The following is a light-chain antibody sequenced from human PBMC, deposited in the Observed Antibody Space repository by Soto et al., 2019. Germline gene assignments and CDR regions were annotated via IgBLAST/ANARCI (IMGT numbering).Light chain of an antibody. CDR1: SSDVGRYSL. Sequence: QSVLTQPASVSGSPGQSITISCTGTSSDVGRYSLVSWYQQHPGKAPKLMISEDHKRPSGVSNRFSGSKSGNTASLTISELQTEYEADYYCCSYAGSNTWVFGTGTKVTVL. J-gene: IGLJ1*01. V-gene: IGLV2-23*01. CDR3: CSYAGSNTWV. CDR2: EDH.